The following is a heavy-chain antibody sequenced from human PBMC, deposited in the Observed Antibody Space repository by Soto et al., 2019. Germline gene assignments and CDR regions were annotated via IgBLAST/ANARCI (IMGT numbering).Heavy chain of an antibody. D-gene: IGHD1-26*01. V-gene: IGHV3-30-3*01. Sequence: QVQLVESGGGVVQPGRSLRLSCAASGFTVSAYTMHWVRQAPGKGLEWVAVISSDGSYKYYADSLKGRFTISRDNSTNTLYLQMNSLRAEDTAVYYCARWEQPLFDYWGQGTLVTVSS. CDR1: GFTVSAYT. CDR2: ISSDGSYK. CDR3: ARWEQPLFDY. J-gene: IGHJ4*02.